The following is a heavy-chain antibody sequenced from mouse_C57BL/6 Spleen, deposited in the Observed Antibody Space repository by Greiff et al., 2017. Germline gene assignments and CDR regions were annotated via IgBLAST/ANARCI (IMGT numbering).Heavy chain of an antibody. V-gene: IGHV1-81*01. D-gene: IGHD2-3*01. CDR2: IYPRSGNT. CDR1: GYTFTSYG. J-gene: IGHJ4*01. CDR3: ARGPDGYYVGAMDY. Sequence: QVQLKESGAELARPGASVKLSCKASGYTFTSYGISWVKQRTGQGLEWIGEIYPRSGNTYYNEKFKGKATLTADKSSSTAYMELRSLTSEDSAVYFCARGPDGYYVGAMDYWGQGTSVTVSS.